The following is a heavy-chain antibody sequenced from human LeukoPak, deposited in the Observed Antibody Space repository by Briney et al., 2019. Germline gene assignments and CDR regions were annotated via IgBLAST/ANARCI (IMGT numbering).Heavy chain of an antibody. CDR1: GFTFSSYA. J-gene: IGHJ4*02. V-gene: IGHV3-23*01. D-gene: IGHD6-19*01. CDR3: AKGLSSGWNLKGSDY. Sequence: GGSLRLPCAASGFTFSSYAMSWVRQAPGKGLEWVSRISGSGGSTYYADSVKGRFTISRDNSKNTLYLQMNSLRVEDTAVYYCAKGLSSGWNLKGSDYWGQGTLVTVSS. CDR2: ISGSGGST.